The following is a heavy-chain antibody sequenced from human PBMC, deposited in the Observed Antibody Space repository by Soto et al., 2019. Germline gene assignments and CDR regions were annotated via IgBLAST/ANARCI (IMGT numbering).Heavy chain of an antibody. V-gene: IGHV3-73*01. D-gene: IGHD2-2*01. CDR2: IRSEAYSFAT. J-gene: IGHJ4*02. CDR3: ARGYCSSTSCYLDY. CDR1: GFSFSGSA. Sequence: GGSLRLSCAPSGFSFSGSAVHWVRQASGKGLEWVGRIRSEAYSFATAYAASVKGRFTISRDDSKNTAYLQMNSLKTEDTAVYYCARGYCSSTSCYLDYWGQGNQVTVSS.